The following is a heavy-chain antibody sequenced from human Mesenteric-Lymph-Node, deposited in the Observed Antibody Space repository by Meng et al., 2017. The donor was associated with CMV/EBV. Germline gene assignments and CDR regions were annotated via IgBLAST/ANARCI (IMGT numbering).Heavy chain of an antibody. CDR1: GFTVSSNY. Sequence: GGSLRLSCAASGFTVSSNYMSWVRQAPGKGLEWVSVIYSGGSTYYADSVKGRFTISRDNSKNTLYLQMNSLRAEDTAVYYCARDWGTPSSTFGSYYYGMDVWGQGTAVTVSS. J-gene: IGHJ6*02. D-gene: IGHD2-2*01. CDR3: ARDWGTPSSTFGSYYYGMDV. V-gene: IGHV3-53*01. CDR2: IYSGGST.